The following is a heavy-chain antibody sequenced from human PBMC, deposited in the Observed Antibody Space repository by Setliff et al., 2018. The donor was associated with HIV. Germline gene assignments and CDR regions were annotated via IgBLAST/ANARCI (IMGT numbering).Heavy chain of an antibody. Sequence: GGSLRLSCVASRFSLFREYGMHWVRQAPGKGLEWVAFIRFDGSYKYYADSVKGRFTISRNNYKNTLYLPMNSLKTEDTTVYYCTTFITGTTGGAYFQHWGQGTLVTVSS. V-gene: IGHV3-30*02. D-gene: IGHD1-7*01. CDR1: RFSLFREYG. CDR3: TTFITGTTGGAYFQH. CDR2: IRFDGSYK. J-gene: IGHJ1*01.